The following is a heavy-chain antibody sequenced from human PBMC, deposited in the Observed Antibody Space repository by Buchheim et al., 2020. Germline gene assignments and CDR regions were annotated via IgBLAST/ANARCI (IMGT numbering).Heavy chain of an antibody. CDR3: ARAPGMTGDFYFDY. V-gene: IGHV5-51*03. J-gene: IGHJ4*02. CDR2: VYPVDSHT. CDR1: GYNFANYW. D-gene: IGHD2-21*02. Sequence: VQLVQSGAEVKTPGESLMISCKGSGYNFANYWIAWVRQMPGNGLEWMGIVYPVDSHTRYRPSFQGQVSISADKSITTAYLQWSSLKASDTAMYYCARAPGMTGDFYFDYWGQGT.